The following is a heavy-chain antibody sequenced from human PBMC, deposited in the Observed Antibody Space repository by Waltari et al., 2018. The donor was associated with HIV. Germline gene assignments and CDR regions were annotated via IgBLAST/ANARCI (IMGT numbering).Heavy chain of an antibody. J-gene: IGHJ4*02. Sequence: EVQLVESGGAWVKLGGSLRVSWAPSGFPFSASAIHWVRQASGKGLEWVGRIRSRGNRYATAYGASVKGRFTVSRDDSKNTAYLQMNNLKTEDTAVYYCTRALAYWGQGTLVTVSP. CDR3: TRALAY. D-gene: IGHD3-16*01. V-gene: IGHV3-73*02. CDR1: GFPFSASA. CDR2: IRSRGNRYAT.